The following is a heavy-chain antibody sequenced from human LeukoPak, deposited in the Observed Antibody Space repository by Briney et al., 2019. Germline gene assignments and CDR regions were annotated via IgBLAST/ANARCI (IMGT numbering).Heavy chain of an antibody. CDR3: AKLLGYCTNGVCYSDAFDI. D-gene: IGHD2-8*01. V-gene: IGHV3-30*02. CDR2: IRYDGSNK. Sequence: PGGSLRLSCAASGFTFSSYGMHWVRQAPGKGLVWVAFIRYDGSNKYYADSVKGRFTISRDNSKNTLYLQMNSLRAEDTAVYYCAKLLGYCTNGVCYSDAFDIWGQGTMVTVSS. J-gene: IGHJ3*02. CDR1: GFTFSSYG.